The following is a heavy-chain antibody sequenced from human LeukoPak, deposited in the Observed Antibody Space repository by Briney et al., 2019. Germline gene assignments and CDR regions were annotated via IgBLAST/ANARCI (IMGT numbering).Heavy chain of an antibody. CDR3: ARNLGYCSGGSCYSGTYYYYGMDV. D-gene: IGHD2-15*01. CDR1: GGSFSGYY. Sequence: SETLSLTCAVYGGSFSGYYWSWIRQPPGKGLEWIGYIYYSGSTNYNPSLKSRVTISVDTSKNQFSLKLSSVTAADTAVYYCARNLGYCSGGSCYSGTYYYYGMDVWGQGTTVTVSS. V-gene: IGHV4-59*08. CDR2: IYYSGST. J-gene: IGHJ6*02.